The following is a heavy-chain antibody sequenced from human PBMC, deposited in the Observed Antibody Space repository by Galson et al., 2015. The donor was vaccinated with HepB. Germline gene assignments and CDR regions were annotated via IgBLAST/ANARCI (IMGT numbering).Heavy chain of an antibody. J-gene: IGHJ5*02. D-gene: IGHD3-10*01. CDR1: GFTFSSYS. CDR2: ISSSSSTI. CDR3: AREVVRGVILVGWFDP. Sequence: SLRLSCAASGFTFSSYSMNWVRQAPGKGLEWVSYISSSSSTIYYADSVKGRFTISRDNAKNSLYLQMNSLRDEDTAVYYCAREVVRGVILVGWFDPWGQGTLVTVSS. V-gene: IGHV3-48*02.